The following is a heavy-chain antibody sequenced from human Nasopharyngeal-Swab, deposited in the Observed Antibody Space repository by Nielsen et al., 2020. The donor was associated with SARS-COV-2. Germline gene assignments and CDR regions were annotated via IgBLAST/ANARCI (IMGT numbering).Heavy chain of an antibody. CDR3: ARTQEMATLSFDS. D-gene: IGHD5-24*01. J-gene: IGHJ4*02. Sequence: YYMAWIRQSPGKGLEGIGSFYYTGSTYYNPSLKSRVTISVDTSQNQFSLKVNSGTAADTAVYYCARTQEMATLSFDSWGQGTLVTVSS. CDR1: YY. V-gene: IGHV4-39*01. CDR2: FYYTGST.